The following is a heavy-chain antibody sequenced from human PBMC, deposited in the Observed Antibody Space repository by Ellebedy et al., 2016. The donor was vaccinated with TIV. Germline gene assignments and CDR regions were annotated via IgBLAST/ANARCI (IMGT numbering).Heavy chain of an antibody. V-gene: IGHV1-69*04. CDR1: GGTFSSYA. CDR2: IIPIFGIA. CDR3: ANTAMAVDYYYGMDV. Sequence: AASVKVSCKASGGTFSSYAISWVRQAPGQGLEWMGRIIPIFGIANYTQKFQGRVTITADRSTSTAYMELSSLRSEDTAVYYCANTAMAVDYYYGMDVWGQGTTVTVTS. D-gene: IGHD5-18*01. J-gene: IGHJ6*02.